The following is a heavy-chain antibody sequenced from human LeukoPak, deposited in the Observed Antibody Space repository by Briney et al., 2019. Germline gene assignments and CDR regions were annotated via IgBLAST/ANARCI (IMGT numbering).Heavy chain of an antibody. Sequence: GGSLRLSCAASGFTFSSYAMHWVRQAPGKGLEWVAAISYDGSNKYYADSVKGRFTISRDNSKNTLYLQMNSLRAEDTAVYYCASNSNGDYGYFDYWGQGTLVTVSS. CDR1: GFTFSSYA. CDR2: ISYDGSNK. V-gene: IGHV3-30-3*01. CDR3: ASNSNGDYGYFDY. J-gene: IGHJ4*02. D-gene: IGHD4-17*01.